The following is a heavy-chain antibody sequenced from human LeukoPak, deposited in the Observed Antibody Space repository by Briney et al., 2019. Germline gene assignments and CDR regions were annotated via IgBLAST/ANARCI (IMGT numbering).Heavy chain of an antibody. V-gene: IGHV1-8*03. Sequence: SVKVSCKASGYTFTSYDINWVRQATGQGLEWMGWMNPNSGNTGYAQKFQGRVTITRNTSISTAYMELSSLRSEDTAVYYCARGTSYSGGRADAFVIWGQGTMVTVSS. CDR1: GYTFTSYD. CDR3: ARGTSYSGGRADAFVI. CDR2: MNPNSGNT. D-gene: IGHD6-19*01. J-gene: IGHJ3*02.